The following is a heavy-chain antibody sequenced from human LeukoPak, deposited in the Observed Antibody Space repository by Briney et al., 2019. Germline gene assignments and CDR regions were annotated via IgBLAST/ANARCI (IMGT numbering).Heavy chain of an antibody. CDR2: ISSNGGST. V-gene: IGHV3-64*01. CDR3: ARGGIAVAETYFDY. CDR1: GFTFSSYA. D-gene: IGHD6-19*01. J-gene: IGHJ4*02. Sequence: GGSLRLSCAASGFTFSSYAMPWVRQAPGRGLEYVSAISSNGGSTYYANSVKGRFTISRDNSKNTLYLQMGSLRAEDMAVYYCARGGIAVAETYFDYWGQGTLVTVSS.